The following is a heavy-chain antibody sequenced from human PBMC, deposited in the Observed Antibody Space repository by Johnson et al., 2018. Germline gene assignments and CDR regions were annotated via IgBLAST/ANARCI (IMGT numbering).Heavy chain of an antibody. D-gene: IGHD3-9*01. CDR1: GFTFSTYA. CDR3: AKDLMHLRYYYYMDG. CDR2: VSYDGSNK. Sequence: VQLVESGGGVVQPGRSLRLSCAASGFTFSTYAMHWVRQAPGKGLEWVAVVSYDGSNKYYADSVKGRFTISRDNSKKTLYLQMNSLRAEETAVYYCAKDLMHLRYYYYMDGWGKGTTVTVSS. J-gene: IGHJ6*03. V-gene: IGHV3-30*18.